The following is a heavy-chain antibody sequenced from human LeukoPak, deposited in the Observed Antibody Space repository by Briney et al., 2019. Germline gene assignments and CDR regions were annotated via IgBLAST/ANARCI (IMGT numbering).Heavy chain of an antibody. D-gene: IGHD3-22*01. V-gene: IGHV4-39*07. CDR1: GGSISSSSYY. J-gene: IGHJ4*02. Sequence: SETLSLTCTVSGGSISSSSYYWGWIRQPPGKGLEWIGSIYYSGSTYYNPSLKSRVTISVDTSKNQFSLKLSSVTAADTALYYCATATDSRGYQFKGFDSWGQGALVTVSS. CDR2: IYYSGST. CDR3: ATATDSRGYQFKGFDS.